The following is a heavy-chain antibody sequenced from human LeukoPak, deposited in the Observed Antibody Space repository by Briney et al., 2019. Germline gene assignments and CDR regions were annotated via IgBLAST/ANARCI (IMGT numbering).Heavy chain of an antibody. CDR1: EFSVGSNY. D-gene: IGHD2-2*01. J-gene: IGHJ5*02. CDR3: ARRGMVVPAARWFDP. V-gene: IGHV4-34*01. Sequence: GSLRLSCAASEFSVGSNYMTWVRQPPGKGLEWIGEINHSGSTNYNPSLKSRVTISVDTSKNQFSLKLSSVTAADTAVYYCARRGMVVPAARWFDPWGQGTLVTVSS. CDR2: INHSGST.